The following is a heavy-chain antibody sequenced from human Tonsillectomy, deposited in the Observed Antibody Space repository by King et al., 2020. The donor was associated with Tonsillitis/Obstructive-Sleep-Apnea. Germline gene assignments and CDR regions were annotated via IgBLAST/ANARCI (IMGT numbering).Heavy chain of an antibody. D-gene: IGHD3-22*01. J-gene: IGHJ4*02. CDR3: ARHRYYYDSSGYSFDY. Sequence: QLQESGPGLVKPSETLSLTCTVSGGSISSSSYYWGWIRQPPGKGLEWIGSIYYSGSTYYNPSLKSRVTISVDTSKNQFSLKLSSVTAADTAVYYCARHRYYYDSSGYSFDYWGQETLVTVSS. CDR2: IYYSGST. CDR1: GGSISSSSYY. V-gene: IGHV4-39*01.